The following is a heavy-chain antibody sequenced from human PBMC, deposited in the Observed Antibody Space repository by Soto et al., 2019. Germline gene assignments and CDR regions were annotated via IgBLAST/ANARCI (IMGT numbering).Heavy chain of an antibody. J-gene: IGHJ4*02. CDR3: ASHPKDKNYYDACYFDY. CDR2: ISSSSSTI. D-gene: IGHD3-22*01. CDR1: GFTFSSYS. Sequence: GGSLRLSCAASGFTFSSYSMNWVRQAPGKGLEWVSYISSSSSTIYYADSVKGRFTISRDNAKNSLYLQMNSLRAEDTAVYYCASHPKDKNYYDACYFDYWGQGTLVTVSS. V-gene: IGHV3-48*01.